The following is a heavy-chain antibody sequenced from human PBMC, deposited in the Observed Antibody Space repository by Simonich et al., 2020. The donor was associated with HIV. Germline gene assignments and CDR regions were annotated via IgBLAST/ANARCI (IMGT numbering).Heavy chain of an antibody. CDR1: GGSCSGYY. Sequence: QVQLQQWGAGLLKPSETLSLTCAVYGGSCSGYYWSWIRQHPGKGLEWIGEINHSGSTNFNPSPKSRVTISVDTSKNQFSLRLSSVTAADTAVYYCARRHPTTVTTPYFDYWGQGTLVTVSS. CDR3: ARRHPTTVTTPYFDY. D-gene: IGHD4-17*01. CDR2: INHSGST. J-gene: IGHJ4*02. V-gene: IGHV4-34*01.